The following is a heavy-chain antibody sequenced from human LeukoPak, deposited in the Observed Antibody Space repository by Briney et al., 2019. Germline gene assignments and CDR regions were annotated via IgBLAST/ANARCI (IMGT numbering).Heavy chain of an antibody. V-gene: IGHV1-18*01. CDR2: ISAYNGNT. CDR3: ARVIGYCSSTSCPGPIDY. J-gene: IGHJ4*02. Sequence: ASVKVSCKASGYTFTIYGISWVRQAPGQGLEWMGWISAYNGNTNYAQKLQGRVTMTTDTSTSTASMELRSLRSDDTAVYYCARVIGYCSSTSCPGPIDYWGQGTLVTVSS. CDR1: GYTFTIYG. D-gene: IGHD2-2*01.